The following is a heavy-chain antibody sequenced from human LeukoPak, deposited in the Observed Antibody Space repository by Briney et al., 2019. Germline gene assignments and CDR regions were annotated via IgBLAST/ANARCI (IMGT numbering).Heavy chain of an antibody. Sequence: HPGGSLRLSCAASGFTFSSYWMSWVRQAPGKGLEWVANIKQDGSEKYYVDSVKGRFTISRDNAKNSLYLQMNSLRAEDTAVYYCARGWWDYDSRGDTRYYLDYWGQGTLVTVSS. J-gene: IGHJ4*02. CDR3: ARGWWDYDSRGDTRYYLDY. CDR2: IKQDGSEK. CDR1: GFTFSSYW. D-gene: IGHD3-22*01. V-gene: IGHV3-7*04.